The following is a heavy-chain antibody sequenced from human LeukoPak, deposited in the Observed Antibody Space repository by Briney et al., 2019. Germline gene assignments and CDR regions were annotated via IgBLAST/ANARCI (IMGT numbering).Heavy chain of an antibody. V-gene: IGHV3-23*01. D-gene: IGHD2-21*02. CDR2: ISGSGGST. CDR3: AKGQNCGGDCYPYYFDY. Sequence: GGSLRRSCAASGFTFSSYAMSWVRQAPGKGLEWVSAISGSGGSTYYADSVKGRFTISRDNSKNTLYLQMNSLRAEDTAVYYCAKGQNCGGDCYPYYFDYWGQGTLVTVSS. J-gene: IGHJ4*02. CDR1: GFTFSSYA.